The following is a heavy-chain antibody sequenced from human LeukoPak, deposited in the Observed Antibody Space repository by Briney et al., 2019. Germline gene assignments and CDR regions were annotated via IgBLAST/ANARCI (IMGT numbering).Heavy chain of an antibody. CDR1: GFTFSNYA. Sequence: GGSLRLSCAASGFTFSNYAMTWVRQTPGKGLVWVSRVESDGTYTTNAESVKGRFTISRDNAKNTLYLQMSSLRAEDTAVYYCARSATGGYFDYWGQGAPVTVSS. D-gene: IGHD2-15*01. CDR2: VESDGTYT. CDR3: ARSATGGYFDY. V-gene: IGHV3-74*01. J-gene: IGHJ4*02.